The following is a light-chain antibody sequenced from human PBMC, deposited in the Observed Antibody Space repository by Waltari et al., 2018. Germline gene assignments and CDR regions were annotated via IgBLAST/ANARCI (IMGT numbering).Light chain of an antibody. CDR3: QQYEDWPRHS. J-gene: IGKJ4*01. CDR1: QNVGTS. V-gene: IGKV3-15*01. Sequence: EIVVTQSPATLSVSPGKRVTLSCRASQNVGTSLAWYQQKPGQTPRLLIFGAYSRASGVPARFSGSGSGTDFTLAISSLQSKDFAVYYCQQYEDWPRHSFGGGTKVQIE. CDR2: GAY.